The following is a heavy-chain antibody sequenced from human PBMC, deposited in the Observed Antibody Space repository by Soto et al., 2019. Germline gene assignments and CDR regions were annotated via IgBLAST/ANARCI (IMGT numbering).Heavy chain of an antibody. D-gene: IGHD3-22*01. V-gene: IGHV4-61*01. J-gene: IGHJ6*03. Sequence: SETLSLTCSVSIGSVSSGSYSWSWIRQPPGKGLEWIGYIYYSGSTDYSPSLKSRVTISVDTQKNQFSLQLRSVTVADTAVYYCAGGGSIVVATRRLMDVWGKGTTVTVSS. CDR1: IGSVSSGSYS. CDR3: AGGGSIVVATRRLMDV. CDR2: IYYSGST.